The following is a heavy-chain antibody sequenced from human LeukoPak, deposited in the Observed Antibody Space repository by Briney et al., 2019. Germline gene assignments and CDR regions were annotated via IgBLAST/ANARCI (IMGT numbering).Heavy chain of an antibody. CDR1: GFTFSDYY. CDR2: ISSSGSTI. J-gene: IGHJ4*02. V-gene: IGHV3-11*04. Sequence: SGGSLRLSCAASGFTFSDYYMSWIRQAPGKGLEWVSYISSSGSTIYYADSVKGRFTISRDNAKNSLYLQMNSLRAEDTAVYYCARDSTYYYDSSGTLDYWGQGTLVTVSS. CDR3: ARDSTYYYDSSGTLDY. D-gene: IGHD3-22*01.